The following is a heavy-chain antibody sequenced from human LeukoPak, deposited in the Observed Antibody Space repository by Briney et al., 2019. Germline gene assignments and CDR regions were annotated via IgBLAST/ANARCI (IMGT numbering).Heavy chain of an antibody. CDR2: IYSSGST. Sequence: SETLSLTCTVSGGSISSYYWSWIRQPARKGLEWIGRIYSSGSTNYNPSLKSRVTMSVDTSKNQFSLRLSSVTAADTAVYYCARQIAVAGKVGFDYWGQGTPVTVSS. J-gene: IGHJ4*02. CDR3: ARQIAVAGKVGFDY. CDR1: GGSISSYY. D-gene: IGHD6-19*01. V-gene: IGHV4-4*07.